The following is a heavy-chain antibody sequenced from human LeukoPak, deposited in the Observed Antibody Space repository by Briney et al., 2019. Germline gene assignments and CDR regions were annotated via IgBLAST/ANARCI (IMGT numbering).Heavy chain of an antibody. V-gene: IGHV1-2*02. J-gene: IGHJ3*02. Sequence: ASVKVSCKASGYTFTGYYMHWVRQAPGQGLEWMGWINPNSGGTNYAQNFQGRVTMTRDTSISTAYMELSRLSSDDTAVYYCARDLGSGKGNDAFDIWGQGTMVTVSS. CDR2: INPNSGGT. CDR1: GYTFTGYY. D-gene: IGHD3-10*01. CDR3: ARDLGSGKGNDAFDI.